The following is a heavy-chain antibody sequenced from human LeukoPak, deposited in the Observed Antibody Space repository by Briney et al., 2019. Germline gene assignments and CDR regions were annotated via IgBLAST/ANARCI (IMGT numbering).Heavy chain of an antibody. Sequence: ASVKVSCKASGYTFTGYYMHWVRQAPRQGRGWMGWINPNSGGTNYAQKSRGTGTLTSDTSISTGYMDLSRPRAHDTAVYYCARDSSFPPTIFGVVTSPRYMDVWGKGTTVTVSS. J-gene: IGHJ6*03. CDR3: ARDSSFPPTIFGVVTSPRYMDV. D-gene: IGHD3-3*01. V-gene: IGHV1-2*02. CDR1: GYTFTGYY. CDR2: INPNSGGT.